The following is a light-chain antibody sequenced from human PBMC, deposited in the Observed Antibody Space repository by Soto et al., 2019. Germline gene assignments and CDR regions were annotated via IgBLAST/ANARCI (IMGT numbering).Light chain of an antibody. CDR2: GAS. CDR1: QSVSSN. J-gene: IGKJ1*01. CDR3: QQYGRP. Sequence: EILLTQSPGTLSLSPGERATLSCRASQSVSSNLAWYQQKPGQAPRLLIHGASSRATGIPDRFSGSGSETDFTLTISRLEPEDFGVYYCQQYGRPFGQGTKVDIK. V-gene: IGKV3-20*01.